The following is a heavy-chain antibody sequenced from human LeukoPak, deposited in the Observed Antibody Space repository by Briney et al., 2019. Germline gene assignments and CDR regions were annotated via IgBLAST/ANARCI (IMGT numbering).Heavy chain of an antibody. V-gene: IGHV3-48*01. CDR3: ARAAQPGFDP. CDR1: GLTFSTYS. D-gene: IGHD1-14*01. Sequence: GSLRLSCGASGLTFSTYSMNWVRQAPGKGLEWVSYISSDSGTRYYADSVKGRFTVSRDNAKNSLYLQMNSLRAEDTAVYYCARAAQPGFDPWGQGTLVTVSS. CDR2: ISSDSGTR. J-gene: IGHJ5*02.